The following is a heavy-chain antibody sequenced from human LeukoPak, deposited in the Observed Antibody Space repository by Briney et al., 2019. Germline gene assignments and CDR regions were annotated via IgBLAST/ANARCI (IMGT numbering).Heavy chain of an antibody. V-gene: IGHV3-23*01. CDR2: ISGSGGST. D-gene: IGHD1-26*01. CDR1: GFTFSDYY. Sequence: GGSLRLSCAASGFTFSDYYMSWIRQAPGKGLEWVSAISGSGGSTYYADSVKGRFTISRDNSKNTLYLQMNSLRAEDTAVYYCAKGIVGATRKINFFDYWGQRTLVTVSS. J-gene: IGHJ4*02. CDR3: AKGIVGATRKINFFDY.